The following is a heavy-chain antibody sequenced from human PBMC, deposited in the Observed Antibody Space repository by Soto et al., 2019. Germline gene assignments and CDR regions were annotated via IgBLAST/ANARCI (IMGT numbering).Heavy chain of an antibody. CDR1: GYSFTDFL. V-gene: IGHV1-2*02. J-gene: IGHJ6*01. CDR3: ATAPLTCLYV. Sequence: SSVKVSCKASGYSFTDFLIFWVRQAPGQGPEWMAWVNPNSGGSKSAEKFQGRVSLTTDTPTTTSYMDLKNLTSDDTGVYFCATAPLTCLYVWG. CDR2: VNPNSGGS.